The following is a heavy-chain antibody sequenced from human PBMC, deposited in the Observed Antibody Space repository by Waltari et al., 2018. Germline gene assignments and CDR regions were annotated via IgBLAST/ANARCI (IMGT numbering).Heavy chain of an antibody. CDR1: WFVVEGTY. CDR2: IYSGITT. J-gene: IGHJ4*02. Sequence: EVNLVASGGGLVQPGGSLRLSCSALWFVVEGTYFAWVRQAPGKGLEWVSVIYSGITTYYADSAKDRFIISRDNSKNTLFLQMNSLRAEDTAVYYCARGHCTGGSCHSGDNFDLWGQGTLVTVSS. D-gene: IGHD2-15*01. CDR3: ARGHCTGGSCHSGDNFDL. V-gene: IGHV3-53*03.